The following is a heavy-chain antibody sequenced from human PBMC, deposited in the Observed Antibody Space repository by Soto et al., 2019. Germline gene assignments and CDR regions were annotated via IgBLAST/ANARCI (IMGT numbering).Heavy chain of an antibody. CDR3: ARETRSLEPPYHYDGLDV. V-gene: IGHV4-61*01. CDR1: GDSINSGNYY. J-gene: IGHJ6*02. Sequence: QAQLQESGPGLVKPSETLSLTCNVSGDSINSGNYYWTWIRQPPGKGLEWIGYIFYTGSTNYSPPFTGRATFSVGTSKKQFSLRLRSVTAADTAVYYCARETRSLEPPYHYDGLDVWGQGPTVTVSS. CDR2: IFYTGST. D-gene: IGHD1-26*01.